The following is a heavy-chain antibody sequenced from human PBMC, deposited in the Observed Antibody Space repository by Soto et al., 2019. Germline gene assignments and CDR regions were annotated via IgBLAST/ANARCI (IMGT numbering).Heavy chain of an antibody. D-gene: IGHD3-22*01. V-gene: IGHV3-23*04. Sequence: EEQLVESGGGLVQVGGSLRLSCAASGFPFSDFAMSWVRQAPGKGLEGVFSIRGGGGSIYQRDSVKARFTISKDHTKDTLYLQLNAPTTEDTAIFYCASGAEATMTGEEWLESWGQGTVVT. J-gene: IGHJ5*01. CDR3: ASGAEATMTGEEWLES. CDR1: GFPFSDFA. CDR2: IRGGGGSI.